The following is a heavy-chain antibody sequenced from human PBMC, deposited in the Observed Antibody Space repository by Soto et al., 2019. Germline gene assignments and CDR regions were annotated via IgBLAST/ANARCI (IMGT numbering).Heavy chain of an antibody. J-gene: IGHJ5*02. D-gene: IGHD2-15*01. CDR1: GGSISVRRYY. Sequence: QVQLQESGPGLVRASETLSLTCTVSGGSISVRRYYWTWIRQPPGKGLEWIGYISYSGSSKYSPSLKSRVTISVDTSKNQFSLKLFSVTAADRAVYYCARSYCSADVSCNWFDPWGQGTLVTVSS. CDR2: ISYSGSS. V-gene: IGHV4-61*01. CDR3: ARSYCSADVSCNWFDP.